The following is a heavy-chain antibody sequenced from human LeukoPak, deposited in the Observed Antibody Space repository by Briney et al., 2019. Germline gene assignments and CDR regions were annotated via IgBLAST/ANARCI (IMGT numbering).Heavy chain of an antibody. J-gene: IGHJ4*02. V-gene: IGHV3-7*01. CDR2: IKEDGSEI. CDR3: ARDLPLPYCGGDCYSY. CDR1: AFTFSNYW. Sequence: GGSLRLSCAASAFTFSNYWMSWVRQAPGKGLEWVANIKEDGSEINYVDSVKGRFTISRDNAKNSLYLQMNSLRADDTAVYYCARDLPLPYCGGDCYSYWGQGTLVTVSS. D-gene: IGHD2-21*02.